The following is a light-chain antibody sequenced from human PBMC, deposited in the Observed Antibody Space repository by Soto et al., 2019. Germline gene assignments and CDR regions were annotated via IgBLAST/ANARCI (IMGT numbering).Light chain of an antibody. Sequence: LTQPASVSGSPGQSITISCTGTSSDVGGYNYVSWYQQHPGKAPKFMIYDVSNRPSGVSNRFSGSKSGNTASLTISGLQAEDEADYYCSSYTTGNTRQIVFGTGTKVTVL. CDR1: SSDVGGYNY. CDR3: SSYTTGNTRQIV. CDR2: DVS. V-gene: IGLV2-14*01. J-gene: IGLJ1*01.